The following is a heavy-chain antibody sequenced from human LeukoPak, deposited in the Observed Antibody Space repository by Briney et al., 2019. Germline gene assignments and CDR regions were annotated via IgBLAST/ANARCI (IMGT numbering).Heavy chain of an antibody. CDR2: MNPNSGNT. CDR1: RGTFSNYA. CDR3: ARDPSLVDY. J-gene: IGHJ4*02. D-gene: IGHD2-2*01. Sequence: ASVKVSCKASRGTFSNYAISWVRQAPGQGLEWMGWMNPNSGNTNYAQKLQGRVTMTTDTSTSTAYMELRSLRSDDTAVYYCARDPSLVDYWGQGTLVTVSS. V-gene: IGHV1-18*01.